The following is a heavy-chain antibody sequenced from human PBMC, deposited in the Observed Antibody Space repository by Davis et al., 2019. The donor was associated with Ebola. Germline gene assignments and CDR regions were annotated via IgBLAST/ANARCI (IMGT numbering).Heavy chain of an antibody. D-gene: IGHD5-18*01. CDR2: INHSGST. V-gene: IGHV4-34*01. J-gene: IGHJ6*02. CDR3: ARGYSYGYYYYYGMDV. CDR1: GGSFSGYY. Sequence: PGGSLRLSCAVYGGSFSGYYWSWIRQPPGKGLEWIGEINHSGSTNYNPSLKSRVTISVDTSKNQFSLKLSSVTAADTAVYYCARGYSYGYYYYYGMDVWGQGTTVTVSS.